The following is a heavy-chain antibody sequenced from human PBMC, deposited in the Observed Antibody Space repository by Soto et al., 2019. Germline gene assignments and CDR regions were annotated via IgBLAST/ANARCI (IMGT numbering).Heavy chain of an antibody. CDR2: INWDDDK. V-gene: IGHV2-5*02. CDR1: GFSLSTSGVG. D-gene: IGHD6-13*01. CDR3: AHKVGQQLADNWFDP. Sequence: QITLKESGPPLVKPTQTLTLTCTFSGFSLSTSGVGVGWIRQPPGKALEWLALINWDDDKRYSPSLKSRLTITKDTSKNQVVLTMTNMDPVDTATYYCAHKVGQQLADNWFDPWGQGTLVTVSS. J-gene: IGHJ5*02.